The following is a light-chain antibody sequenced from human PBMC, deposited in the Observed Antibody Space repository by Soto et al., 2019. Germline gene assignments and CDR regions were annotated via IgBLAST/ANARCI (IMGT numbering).Light chain of an antibody. Sequence: EIVLTQSPGTLSLSPGERATLSSRASQSVSSNYLAWYQQKPGQAPSLLIYGASNRATGIPDRFSGSGSGTDFTLTISRLEPEDFAVYYCQQFISSPRTFGQGTKVEI. CDR1: QSVSSNY. CDR2: GAS. V-gene: IGKV3-20*01. J-gene: IGKJ1*01. CDR3: QQFISSPRT.